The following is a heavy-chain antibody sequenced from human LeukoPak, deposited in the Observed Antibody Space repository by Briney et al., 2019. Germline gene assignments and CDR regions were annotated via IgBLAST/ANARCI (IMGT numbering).Heavy chain of an antibody. CDR1: GASISSYY. D-gene: IGHD2-15*01. CDR2: INYSGST. CDR3: ARGYCSGGSCYSSYYYSYMDV. V-gene: IGHV4-39*07. J-gene: IGHJ6*03. Sequence: PSETLSLTCTVSGASISSYYWSWIRQPPGKGLEWIGSINYSGSTYYNPSLKSRVTISVDRSKNQFSLKLSSVTAADTAVYYCARGYCSGGSCYSSYYYSYMDVWGKGTTVTVSS.